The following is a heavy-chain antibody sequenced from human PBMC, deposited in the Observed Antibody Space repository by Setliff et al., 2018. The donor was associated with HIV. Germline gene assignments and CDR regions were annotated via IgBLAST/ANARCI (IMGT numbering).Heavy chain of an antibody. D-gene: IGHD2-2*02. J-gene: IGHJ3*02. Sequence: ASVKVSCKASGYTFTFYSIHWVRQAPGHGLEWMGIINPSGGSTSYSQKFQGRVTMARDTSTSTVYMELNSLTSEDTAVYYCARDNTAFDIWGQGTMVTVSS. CDR1: GYTFTFYS. V-gene: IGHV1-46*01. CDR3: ARDNTAFDI. CDR2: INPSGGST.